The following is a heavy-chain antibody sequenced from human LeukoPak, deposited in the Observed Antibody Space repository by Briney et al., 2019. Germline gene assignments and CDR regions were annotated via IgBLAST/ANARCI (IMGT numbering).Heavy chain of an antibody. J-gene: IGHJ4*02. V-gene: IGHV3-7*01. Sequence: PGGSLRLSCAASGFTFSSNWMSWVRQAPGKGLEWVAIIRQDGSDKYYMDSVKGRFTISRDNAKNSLSLQMNSLRVEDTAVYYCARDRDCGDGGCYPHFDYWGQGVRVTVSS. CDR3: ARDRDCGDGGCYPHFDY. D-gene: IGHD2-15*01. CDR2: IRQDGSDK. CDR1: GFTFSSNW.